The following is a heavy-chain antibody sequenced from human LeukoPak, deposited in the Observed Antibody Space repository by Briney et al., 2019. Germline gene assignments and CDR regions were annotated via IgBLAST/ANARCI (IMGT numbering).Heavy chain of an antibody. CDR1: GFSLSTSGVG. Sequence: SGPTLVNPTQTLTLTCTFSGFSLSTSGVGVGWIRQPPGKALDWLALIYWDDDKRYSPSLKNRLTITKDTSKNQVVHTMTNMDPVDTATYYCARLYGSGNYYKTDYDYWGQGTLVTVSS. CDR3: ARLYGSGNYYKTDYDY. J-gene: IGHJ4*02. V-gene: IGHV2-5*02. D-gene: IGHD3-10*01. CDR2: IYWDDDK.